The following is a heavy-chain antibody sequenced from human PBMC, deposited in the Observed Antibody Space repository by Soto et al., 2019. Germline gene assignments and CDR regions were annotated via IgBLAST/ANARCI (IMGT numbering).Heavy chain of an antibody. V-gene: IGHV3-48*01. CDR1: SFTFRSYS. Sequence: PGESLKVSCAPSSFTFRSYSMNWGRQAPGKGLEWVSYISSSSSTIYYADSVKGRFTISRDNAKNSLYLQMNSLRAEDTSVYYCAKEGGLSGSYYISSSYYFDYWGRGTLVTVSS. CDR3: AKEGGLSGSYYISSSYYFDY. D-gene: IGHD1-26*01. J-gene: IGHJ4*02. CDR2: ISSSSSTI.